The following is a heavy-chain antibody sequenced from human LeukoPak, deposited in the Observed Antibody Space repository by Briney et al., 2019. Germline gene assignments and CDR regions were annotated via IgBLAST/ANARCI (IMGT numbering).Heavy chain of an antibody. Sequence: GGSLRLSCAASGFTFSSYEMNWVLQAPGKGLEWVSYISSSGSTIYYADSVKGRFTISRDNAKNSLYLQMNSLRAEDTAVYYCARATAYLGMDVWGQGTTVTVSS. CDR2: ISSSGSTI. J-gene: IGHJ6*02. D-gene: IGHD2-2*01. CDR1: GFTFSSYE. V-gene: IGHV3-48*03. CDR3: ARATAYLGMDV.